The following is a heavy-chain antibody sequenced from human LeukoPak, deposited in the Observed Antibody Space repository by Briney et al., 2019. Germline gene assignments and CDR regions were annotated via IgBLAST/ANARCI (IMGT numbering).Heavy chain of an antibody. Sequence: PSETLSLTCRGSGGSISSGSYYWSWIRQPAGKGLEWIGRFYTSGSTNYNPSLKSRVTISVDTSKNQFSLKLNSVTAADTAVYYCARGRDGYNFLNRGEYYYFDYWGQGTLVTVSS. V-gene: IGHV4-61*02. J-gene: IGHJ4*02. CDR3: ARGRDGYNFLNRGEYYYFDY. D-gene: IGHD5-24*01. CDR1: GGSISSGSYY. CDR2: FYTSGST.